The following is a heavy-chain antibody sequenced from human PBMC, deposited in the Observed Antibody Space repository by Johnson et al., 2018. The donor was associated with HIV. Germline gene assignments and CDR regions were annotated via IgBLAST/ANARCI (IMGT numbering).Heavy chain of an antibody. D-gene: IGHD3-10*01. CDR2: ISYDGSNT. CDR1: GFTFSSYA. J-gene: IGHJ3*02. CDR3: ARDRYYYGSGSRDAFDI. V-gene: IGHV3-30-3*01. Sequence: QVQLVESGGGVVQPGRSLRLSCAASGFTFSSYAMHWVRQAPGKGLEWVVTISYDGSNTYYADSVKGRFTLSSDNSKNTLYLHMNSLRAEDTAVYYCARDRYYYGSGSRDAFDIWGQGTMVTVSS.